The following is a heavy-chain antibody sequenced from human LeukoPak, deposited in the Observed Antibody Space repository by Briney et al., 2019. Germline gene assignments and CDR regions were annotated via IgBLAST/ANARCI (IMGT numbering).Heavy chain of an antibody. CDR1: GSTFSNAW. J-gene: IGHJ3*02. V-gene: IGHV3-15*01. D-gene: IGHD3-16*01. Sequence: GGSLRLSCAASGSTFSNAWMSWVRQAPGKGLEWVGRIKSKTDGGTTDYDAPVKGRFTISRDDSKNTLYLQMNSLKTEDTAVYYCTTDGLGAFCWDIWGQGTMVTVSS. CDR3: TTDGLGAFCWDI. CDR2: IKSKTDGGTT.